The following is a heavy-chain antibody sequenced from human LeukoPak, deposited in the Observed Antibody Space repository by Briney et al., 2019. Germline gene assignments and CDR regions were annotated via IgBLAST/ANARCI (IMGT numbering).Heavy chain of an antibody. CDR2: IYSGGDT. CDR1: GLTVSSNY. J-gene: IGHJ4*02. V-gene: IGHV3-53*05. Sequence: GGSLRLSCAASGLTVSSNYMSWVRQAPGKGLEWVSVIYSGGDTYYADSVQGRFTISRDNFKNTLYLQMNSLRAEDTAVYYCAISIAAAGGGLDYWGQGTLVTVSS. D-gene: IGHD6-13*01. CDR3: AISIAAAGGGLDY.